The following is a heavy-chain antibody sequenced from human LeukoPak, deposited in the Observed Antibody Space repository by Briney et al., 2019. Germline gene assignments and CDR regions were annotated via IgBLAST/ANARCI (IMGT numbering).Heavy chain of an antibody. V-gene: IGHV3-74*01. D-gene: IGHD2-2*01. Sequence: GGSLTLSCAASRFTFSTYWMHWVRQVPGKGLVWVARISSDGSSTSYTDSVKGRFTISRDNAKNTVYLQMNSLRAEDTAVYYCAGVYCSRTSCWRGYDYWGQGTLVTVSS. J-gene: IGHJ4*02. CDR2: ISSDGSST. CDR3: AGVYCSRTSCWRGYDY. CDR1: RFTFSTYW.